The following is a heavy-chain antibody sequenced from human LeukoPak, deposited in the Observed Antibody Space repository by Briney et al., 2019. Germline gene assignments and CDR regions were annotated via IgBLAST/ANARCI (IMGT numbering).Heavy chain of an antibody. D-gene: IGHD3-22*01. CDR1: GFTFSNYG. V-gene: IGHV3-33*01. J-gene: IGHJ1*01. Sequence: GGSLRLSCAASGFTFSNYGMHWVRQAPGKGLEWVAVIWYDGSNKYYADSVKGRFTISRDNSKNTLYLQMNSLRAEDTAVYYCARGGYYDSSGYSQYFQHWGQGTLDTVSS. CDR3: ARGGYYDSSGYSQYFQH. CDR2: IWYDGSNK.